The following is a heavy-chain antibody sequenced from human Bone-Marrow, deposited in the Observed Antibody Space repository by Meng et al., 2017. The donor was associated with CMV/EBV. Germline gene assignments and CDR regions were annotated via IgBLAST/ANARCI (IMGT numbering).Heavy chain of an antibody. Sequence: SETLSLTCAVYGGSFSGYYWSWIRQPPGKGLEWIGEINHSGSTNYNPSLKSRVTISVDTSKNQFSLKLSSVTAADTAVYYCARDTIAVAGTRGYYYYGMDVWGQGNTVNV. D-gene: IGHD6-19*01. J-gene: IGHJ6*02. CDR3: ARDTIAVAGTRGYYYYGMDV. V-gene: IGHV4-34*01. CDR1: GGSFSGYY. CDR2: INHSGST.